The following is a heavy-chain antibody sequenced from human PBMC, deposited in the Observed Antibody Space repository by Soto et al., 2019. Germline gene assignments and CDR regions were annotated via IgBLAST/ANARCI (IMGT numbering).Heavy chain of an antibody. Sequence: LEALSLPCAVSGYSISSGFYWGWIRQPPGKWLEWSVSIYHSGSTYYNQSLKSRVTISVDTSKNHFSLKLSSVTAADTAVYYCATGEYNYRDDXWGQVTLVTVSX. J-gene: IGHJ4*02. CDR3: ATGEYNYRDDX. V-gene: IGHV4-38-2*01. D-gene: IGHD5-18*01. CDR1: GYSISSGFY. CDR2: IYHSGST.